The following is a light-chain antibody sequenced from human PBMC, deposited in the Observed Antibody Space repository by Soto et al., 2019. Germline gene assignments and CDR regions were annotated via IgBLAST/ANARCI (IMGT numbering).Light chain of an antibody. CDR2: END. J-gene: IGLJ1*01. CDR1: SSNIGITS. V-gene: IGLV1-51*02. Sequence: QSVLTQPPSVSAAPGQKVTISCSGSSSNIGITSVSWYQQLPEAAPKLLIYENDKRPSGIPDRFSGSKSGTSATLGITGLQTGDEADYYCGTWDSSLSADVFGTGTKVTV. CDR3: GTWDSSLSADV.